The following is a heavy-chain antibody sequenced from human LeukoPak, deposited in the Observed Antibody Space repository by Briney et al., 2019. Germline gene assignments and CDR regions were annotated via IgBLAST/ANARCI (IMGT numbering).Heavy chain of an antibody. CDR3: AEGFNYYYYSSGYYYYFDY. CDR1: GGSFSGYY. CDR2: INHSGST. V-gene: IGHV4-34*01. Sequence: SETLSLTCAVYGGSFSGYYWSWIRQPPGKGLEWIGEINHSGSTHYNPSLKSRVTISVDTSKNQFSLKLSSVTAADTGVYYSAEGFNYYYYSSGYYYYFDYWGQGTLVTVSS. D-gene: IGHD3-22*01. J-gene: IGHJ4*01.